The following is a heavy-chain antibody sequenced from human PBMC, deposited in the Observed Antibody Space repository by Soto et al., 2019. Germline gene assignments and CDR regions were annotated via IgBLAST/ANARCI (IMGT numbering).Heavy chain of an antibody. J-gene: IGHJ4*02. CDR2: VSHDGRNT. CDR1: GFTFSDYA. CDR3: AKGGRQWLVTSDFNY. D-gene: IGHD6-19*01. V-gene: IGHV3-30*18. Sequence: VPLVESGGGVVQPGRSLRLSCADSGFTFSDYAMHWVRQTPGKGLEWVAVVSHDGRNTHYADSVKGRFTISRDSSKNTVSLEMTSLRAEDTAVYYCAKGGRQWLVTSDFNYWGQGPLVTVSS.